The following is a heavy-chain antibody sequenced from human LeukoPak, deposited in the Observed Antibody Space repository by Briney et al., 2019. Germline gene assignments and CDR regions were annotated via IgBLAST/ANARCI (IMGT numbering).Heavy chain of an antibody. J-gene: IGHJ3*02. D-gene: IGHD6-13*01. CDR3: AKDIVAAAAVDAFDI. V-gene: IGHV3-30*18. CDR1: GFTFSSIG. CDR2: ISYDGSHK. Sequence: GGSLRFSCAASGFTFSSIGMHRVAQAPGKGLKGVAVISYDGSHKYYADSVKGRFTISRDNSKNTLYLRMNSLRAEDTGVYYCAKDIVAAAAVDAFDIWGQGTMVTVSS.